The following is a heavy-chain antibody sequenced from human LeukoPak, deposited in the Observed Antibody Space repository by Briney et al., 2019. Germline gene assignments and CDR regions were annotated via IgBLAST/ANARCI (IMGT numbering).Heavy chain of an antibody. CDR1: GFTFSR. CDR2: IKEAGSEK. V-gene: IGHV3-7*01. J-gene: IGHJ6*03. Sequence: GGSLRLSCAASGFTFSRMSWVRQTPGKGLEFMANIKEAGSEKYYVDSVKGRFTISRDNSKNTLYLQMNSLIAEDTAVYYCAKDRVGYYYMDVWGKGTTVTVSS. D-gene: IGHD1-26*01. CDR3: AKDRVGYYYMDV.